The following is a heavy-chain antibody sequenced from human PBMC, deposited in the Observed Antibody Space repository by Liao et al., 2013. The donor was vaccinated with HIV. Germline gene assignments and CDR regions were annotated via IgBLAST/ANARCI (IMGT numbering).Heavy chain of an antibody. Sequence: QVQLQQWGAGLLKPSETLSLTCAVYGGSFSGYYWSWIRQPPGKGLEWIGEINHSGSTNYNPSLKSRVTISVDTSKNQFSLKLSSVTAADTAVYYCATWPVDYYGSGARGFDYWGQGTLVTVSS. CDR2: INHSGST. J-gene: IGHJ4*02. CDR3: ATWPVDYYGSGARGFDY. V-gene: IGHV4-34*01. CDR1: GGSFSGYY. D-gene: IGHD3-10*01.